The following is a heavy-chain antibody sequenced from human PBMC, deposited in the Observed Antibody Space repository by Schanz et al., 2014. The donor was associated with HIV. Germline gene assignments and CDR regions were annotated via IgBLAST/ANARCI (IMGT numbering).Heavy chain of an antibody. Sequence: QVQLVESGGGVVQPGRSLRLSCVASGFPFSSYGMHLVRQAPGKGLEWVAVISYDGSKEYYVDSVKGRFTISRENSKNTLYLQMNSLRTEDTAVYYCAKDGFAEQQLSGNDYWGQGTLVIVSS. CDR2: ISYDGSKE. CDR1: GFPFSSYG. D-gene: IGHD6-13*01. J-gene: IGHJ4*02. CDR3: AKDGFAEQQLSGNDY. V-gene: IGHV3-30*18.